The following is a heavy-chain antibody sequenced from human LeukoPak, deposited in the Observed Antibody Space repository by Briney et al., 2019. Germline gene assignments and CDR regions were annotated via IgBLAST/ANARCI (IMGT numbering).Heavy chain of an antibody. CDR2: ISGTT. CDR1: GFTFSSYA. CDR3: AKILNAMYFDL. D-gene: IGHD2-2*01. V-gene: IGHV3-23*01. Sequence: QPGASLRLSCAASGFTFSSYAMNWVRQAPGKGLEWVSTISGTTYYADSVKGRFSISRDDSQNMLFLQMDNLRADDTAVYYCAKILNAMYFDLCGRGTLVTVSS. J-gene: IGHJ2*01.